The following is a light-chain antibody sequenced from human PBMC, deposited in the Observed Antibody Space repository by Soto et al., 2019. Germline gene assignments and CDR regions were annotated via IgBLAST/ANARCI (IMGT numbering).Light chain of an antibody. J-gene: IGKJ3*01. V-gene: IGKV1-13*02. CDR2: DAS. CDR3: QQFNSYPAFT. Sequence: ALQLTQSPSSLSASVGDRVTITCRASQGISSALAWYQQKPGKAPMLLIYDASSLESGLPSSFSCSGSETDFTLTISRGQPEDFATYYCQQFNSYPAFTCGPGTKVDIK. CDR1: QGISSA.